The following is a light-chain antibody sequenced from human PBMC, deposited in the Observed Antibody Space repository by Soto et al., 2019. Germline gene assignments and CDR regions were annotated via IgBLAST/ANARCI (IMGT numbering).Light chain of an antibody. Sequence: EMLWTQSPNTLSLSPGERVTLSCRASQSISNNYLACYQQKPGQAPRLLIKGASSRATGIPDRFSGSGSGTDFTLTISRLEPEDFAVYYCQQYGSSLITFGQGTRLEIK. V-gene: IGKV3-20*01. CDR2: GAS. J-gene: IGKJ5*01. CDR1: QSISNNY. CDR3: QQYGSSLIT.